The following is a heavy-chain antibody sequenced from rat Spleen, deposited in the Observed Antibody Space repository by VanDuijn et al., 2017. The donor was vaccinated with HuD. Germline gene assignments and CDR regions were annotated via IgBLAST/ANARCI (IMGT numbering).Heavy chain of an antibody. CDR2: IWTGGTT. CDR3: ARHGGTTDFPFDY. CDR1: GFSLTSND. D-gene: IGHD1-6*01. V-gene: IGHV2-72*01. J-gene: IGHJ2*01. Sequence: QVQLKESGPGLMPPSETLSLTCTVSGFSLTSNDVGWVRQPLGKGLVWMGIIWTGGTTTYDSAVQSRLTISRDTSKSQVFLEMNSLQPEDTGTYYCARHGGTTDFPFDYWGQGVMVTVSS.